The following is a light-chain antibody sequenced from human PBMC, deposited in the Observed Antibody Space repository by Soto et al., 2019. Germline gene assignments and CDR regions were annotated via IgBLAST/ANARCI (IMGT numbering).Light chain of an antibody. J-gene: IGKJ1*01. CDR3: RQFVSSPPRT. CDR2: GVS. V-gene: IGKV3-20*01. Sequence: EIVLTQSPGTLSLSPGEKATLSCRASQRVGDTFLSWYQQKPGLAPRLLIYGVSNRATGIPDRFSGSGSGTDFILTISRLEPEDFALYYCRQFVSSPPRTFGQGTKVEIK. CDR1: QRVGDTF.